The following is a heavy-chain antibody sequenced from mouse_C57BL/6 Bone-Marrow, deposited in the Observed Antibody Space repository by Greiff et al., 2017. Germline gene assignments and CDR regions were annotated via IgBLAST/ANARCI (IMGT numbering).Heavy chain of an antibody. D-gene: IGHD1-1*01. CDR2: LSSGSSTI. Sequence: EVQLVESGGGLVKPGGSLKLSCAASGFTFSDYGMHWVRPAPEKGLEWVAYLSSGSSTIYYADTVKGRFTISRDNAKNTLFLQMTSLRSEDTAMYYCARLYYYGSRGAMDYWGQGTSVTGSS. CDR1: GFTFSDYG. CDR3: ARLYYYGSRGAMDY. V-gene: IGHV5-17*01. J-gene: IGHJ4*01.